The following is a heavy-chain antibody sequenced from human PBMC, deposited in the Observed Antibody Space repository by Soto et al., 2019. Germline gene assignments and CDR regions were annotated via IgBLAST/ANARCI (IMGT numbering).Heavy chain of an antibody. D-gene: IGHD3-10*01. V-gene: IGHV1-69*13. CDR2: IIPIFGTA. J-gene: IGHJ4*02. CDR3: ARGGITMVRGVIITPFDY. Sequence: WASVKVSCKASGGTFSSYAISWVRQAPGQGLEWMGGIIPIFGTANYAQKFQGRVTITADESTSTAYMEPSSLRSEDTAVYYCARGGITMVRGVIITPFDYWGQGTLVTVSS. CDR1: GGTFSSYA.